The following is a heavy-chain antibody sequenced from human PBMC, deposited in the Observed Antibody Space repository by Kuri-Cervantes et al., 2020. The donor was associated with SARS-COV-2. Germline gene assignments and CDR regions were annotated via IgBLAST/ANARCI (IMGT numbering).Heavy chain of an antibody. CDR2: ILYSGST. J-gene: IGHJ4*02. CDR3: ARRSRVSSSAVVQYYRDY. Sequence: SETLSLTSTVSGRSISSSSYYWGWIRQPPGKGRDWIGCILYSGSTYYNPYPKSRFTISVDTSKNQFSLNLSFVTAADTAVYYCARRSRVSSSAVVQYYRDYWGQGTLVTVSS. CDR1: GRSISSSSYY. D-gene: IGHD6-6*01. V-gene: IGHV4-39*01.